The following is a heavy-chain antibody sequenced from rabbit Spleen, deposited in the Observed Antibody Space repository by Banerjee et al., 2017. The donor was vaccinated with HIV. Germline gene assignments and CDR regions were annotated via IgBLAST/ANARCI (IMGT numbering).Heavy chain of an antibody. CDR1: GIDFSSGYD. V-gene: IGHV1S45*01. J-gene: IGHJ4*01. D-gene: IGHD8-1*01. CDR2: IYTGNGKT. CDR3: ARDAGRGPYIDGSFDL. Sequence: QEQLEESGGGLVKPGGTLTLTCKASGIDFSSGYDMCWVRQAPGKGLEWIGCIYTGNGKTYYATWARGRFTISKISSTTVTLQMPSLPVADTATFFCARDAGRGPYIDGSFDLWGPGTLVTVS.